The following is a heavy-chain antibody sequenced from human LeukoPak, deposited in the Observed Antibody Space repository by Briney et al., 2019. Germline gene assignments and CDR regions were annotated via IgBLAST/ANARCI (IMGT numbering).Heavy chain of an antibody. CDR3: ARDYGGSSPFDY. Sequence: GGSLRLSCAASGFTFSSYAMHWIRQAPGKGLEWVSYISSSDSTIYYADSVKGRFTISRDNAKNSLYLQMNSLRAEDTAVYYCARDYGGSSPFDYWGQGTLVTVSS. J-gene: IGHJ4*02. CDR2: ISSSDSTI. D-gene: IGHD4-23*01. V-gene: IGHV3-48*03. CDR1: GFTFSSYA.